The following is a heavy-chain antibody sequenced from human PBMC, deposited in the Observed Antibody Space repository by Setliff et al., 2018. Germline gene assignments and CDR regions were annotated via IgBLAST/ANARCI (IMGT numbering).Heavy chain of an antibody. D-gene: IGHD3-22*01. CDR3: ARDVFPYHYEGAFDI. J-gene: IGHJ3*02. CDR1: DGSFSGYY. Sequence: PSETLSLTCAVYDGSFSGYYWSWIRQPPGKGLEWIGEINHSGSTNYNPSLKSRVTISVDTSKNQFSLKPSSVTAADTAVYYCARDVFPYHYEGAFDIWGQGTMVTVSS. CDR2: INHSGST. V-gene: IGHV4-34*01.